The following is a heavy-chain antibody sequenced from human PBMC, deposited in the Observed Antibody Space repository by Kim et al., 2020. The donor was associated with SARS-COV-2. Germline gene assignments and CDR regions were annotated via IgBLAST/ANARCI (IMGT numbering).Heavy chain of an antibody. J-gene: IGHJ5*02. V-gene: IGHV3-23*01. CDR3: AKSTTPSDRFLEWLREFDP. Sequence: GGSLRLSCAASGFTFSSYAMSWVRQAPGKGLEWVSAISGSGGSTYYADSVKGRFTISRDNSKNTLYLQMNSLRAEDTAVYYCAKSTTPSDRFLEWLREFDPWGQGTLVTVSS. CDR2: ISGSGGST. CDR1: GFTFSSYA. D-gene: IGHD3-3*01.